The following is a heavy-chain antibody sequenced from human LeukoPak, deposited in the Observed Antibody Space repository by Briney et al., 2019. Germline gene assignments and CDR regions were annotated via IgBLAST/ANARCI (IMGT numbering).Heavy chain of an antibody. CDR1: GASISSESYY. J-gene: IGHJ5*02. Sequence: PSQTLSLTCTVSGASISSESYYWTWIRQPAGKGLEWIGHTYHTGSTKYNPSLKSRVTILIDTSNNQFSLRLNSVTAADTAVYYCARVMAVNPDWFDPWGQGTLVTVSS. CDR3: ARVMAVNPDWFDP. V-gene: IGHV4-61*09. CDR2: TYHTGST. D-gene: IGHD5-24*01.